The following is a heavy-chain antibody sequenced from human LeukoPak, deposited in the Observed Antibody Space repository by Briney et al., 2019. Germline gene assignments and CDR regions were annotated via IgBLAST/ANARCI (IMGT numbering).Heavy chain of an antibody. V-gene: IGHV3-64*01. J-gene: IGHJ4*02. CDR1: GFTFSSYA. D-gene: IGHD1-14*01. Sequence: GGSLRLSCAASGFTFSSYAMHWVRQAPGKGLEYVSAISSNGGSTYYANSVKGRFTISRDNSKNTLYLQMGSLRAEDMAVYYCARGSGPLAYNPFDYWGQGTLVTVSS. CDR2: ISSNGGST. CDR3: ARGSGPLAYNPFDY.